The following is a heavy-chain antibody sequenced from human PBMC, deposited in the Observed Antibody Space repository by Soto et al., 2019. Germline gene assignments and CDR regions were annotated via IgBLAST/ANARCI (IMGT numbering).Heavy chain of an antibody. V-gene: IGHV4-31*03. CDR3: ARGVGDIVLVPAANPLPFDP. D-gene: IGHD2-2*01. CDR2: IYYSGST. Sequence: QVQLQESGPGLVKPSQTLSLTCTVSGGSISSGGYYWSWIRQHPGKGLEWIGYIYYSGSTYYNPSLKSRVTISVDTSKNQFALKLSSVTAADTAVYYCARGVGDIVLVPAANPLPFDPWGQGTLVTVSS. J-gene: IGHJ5*02. CDR1: GGSISSGGYY.